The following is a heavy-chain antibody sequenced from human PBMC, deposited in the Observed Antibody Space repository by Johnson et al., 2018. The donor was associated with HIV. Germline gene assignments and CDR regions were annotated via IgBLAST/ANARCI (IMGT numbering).Heavy chain of an antibody. D-gene: IGHD6-19*01. CDR2: IKQDGSEK. J-gene: IGHJ3*02. CDR1: GFTFSSYW. V-gene: IGHV3-7*05. Sequence: QLVESGGGLVQPGGSLRLSCAASGFTFSSYWMSWVRQAPGKGLEWVANIKQDGSEKYYVDSVKGRFTISRDNAKNSLYLQMNSLRAEDTAVYYCAKEGVAGADAFDIWGQGTMVTVSS. CDR3: AKEGVAGADAFDI.